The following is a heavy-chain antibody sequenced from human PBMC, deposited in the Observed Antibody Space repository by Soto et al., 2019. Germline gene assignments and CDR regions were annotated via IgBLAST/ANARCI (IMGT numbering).Heavy chain of an antibody. Sequence: VQLVESGGGLVQPGGSLRLSCAASGFTFSSYSMNWVRQAPGKGLEWVSYISSSSSTIYYADSVKGRFTISRDNAKNSLYLQMNSLRAEVTAVYYCARENRPFDAFDIWGQGTMVTVSS. J-gene: IGHJ3*02. CDR1: GFTFSSYS. CDR2: ISSSSSTI. V-gene: IGHV3-48*01. CDR3: ARENRPFDAFDI.